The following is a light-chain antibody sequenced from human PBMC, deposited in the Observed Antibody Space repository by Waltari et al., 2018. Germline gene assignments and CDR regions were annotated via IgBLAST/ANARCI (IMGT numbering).Light chain of an antibody. V-gene: IGKV1-5*03. CDR1: QSIYSW. CDR3: QQYNSYSPVT. CDR2: RAS. J-gene: IGKJ4*01. Sequence: DIQLTQSPSPRSASVGNRVTITCRASQSIYSWLAWYQQKPEKAPKLLIYRASSLESGVPSRFSGSGSGTEFTLTISSLQPDDLATYYCQQYNSYSPVTFGGGTKVEIK.